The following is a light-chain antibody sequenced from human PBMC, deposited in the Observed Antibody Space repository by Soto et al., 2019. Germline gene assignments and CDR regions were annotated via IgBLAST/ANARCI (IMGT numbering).Light chain of an antibody. Sequence: DIQMTQSPSTLSASVGDRVTITCRASQSISSWLAWYQQKPGKAPKLLIYDASILESGVPSRFSGSGSGTEFTLTIISLQPDDFATYYCQQYNSYPWTFGQGTKVEIK. CDR1: QSISSW. V-gene: IGKV1-5*01. CDR3: QQYNSYPWT. CDR2: DAS. J-gene: IGKJ1*01.